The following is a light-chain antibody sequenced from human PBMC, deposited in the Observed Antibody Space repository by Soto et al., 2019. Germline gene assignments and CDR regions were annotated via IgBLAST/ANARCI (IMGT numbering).Light chain of an antibody. V-gene: IGLV2-8*01. Sequence: QSVLTQPPSASGSLGQSVTISCTGTSSDVGAYNYVSWYQQHPGKAPKLMIYEVSNRPSGVSNRFSGSKSGNTASLTISGLQAEDEADYYCCSYAGSYTRVFGTGTKVTVL. J-gene: IGLJ1*01. CDR1: SSDVGAYNY. CDR3: CSYAGSYTRV. CDR2: EVS.